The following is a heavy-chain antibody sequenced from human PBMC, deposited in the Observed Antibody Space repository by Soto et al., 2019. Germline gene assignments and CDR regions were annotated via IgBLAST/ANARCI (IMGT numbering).Heavy chain of an antibody. CDR2: ISKDGGDK. V-gene: IGHV3-30*18. J-gene: IGHJ4*02. D-gene: IGHD5-18*01. CDR3: AKDGYKYKYYSDY. CDR1: GFTFSKYV. Sequence: PGGSLRLSCEASGFTFSKYVMSWVRQAPGKGLEWVAVISKDGGDKEYAESVKGRCTISRENSKSTVYLQMNSLRVEDTAVYYCAKDGYKYKYYSDYWGQGTLVTVSS.